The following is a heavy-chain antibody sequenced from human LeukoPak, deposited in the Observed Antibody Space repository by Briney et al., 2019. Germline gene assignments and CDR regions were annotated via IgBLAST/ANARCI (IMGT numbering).Heavy chain of an antibody. J-gene: IGHJ5*02. CDR1: GGSITNSY. Sequence: SETLSLTCTVSGGSITNSYWNWIRQPPGEGLEYLGYIFYTGSTNYNPSLKSRLTISVDKSKNQFFLRLKSVTATDTAVYYCAKSVSNWGFDPWGQGTLVTVSS. D-gene: IGHD1-1*01. V-gene: IGHV4-59*01. CDR3: AKSVSNWGFDP. CDR2: IFYTGST.